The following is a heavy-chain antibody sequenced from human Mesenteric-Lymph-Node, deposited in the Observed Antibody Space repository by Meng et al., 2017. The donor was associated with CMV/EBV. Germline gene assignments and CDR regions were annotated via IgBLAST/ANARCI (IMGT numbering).Heavy chain of an antibody. CDR3: AKGYDFWSGYIDY. V-gene: IGHV3-30*02. CDR2: ITYDGSPQ. CDR1: GFSFSIYG. D-gene: IGHD3-3*01. Sequence: GGSLRLSCAASGFSFSIYGMHWVRQAPGKGLDWVAFITYDGSPQYYADSLKGRFTISRDNSKNTLYLQMNSLRAEDTAVYYCAKGYDFWSGYIDYWGQGTLVTVSS. J-gene: IGHJ4*02.